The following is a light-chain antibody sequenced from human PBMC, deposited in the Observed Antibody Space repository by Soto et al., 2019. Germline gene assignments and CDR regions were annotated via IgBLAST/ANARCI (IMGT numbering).Light chain of an antibody. CDR2: AAS. Sequence: DIQMTQSPSSLSASLGDRVTITCRASQGIDNYLAWYQQKPGKVPKLLIYAASTLQSGVSSRFSGSGSGTDFTLTISSLQPEDVASYYCQKYNSAPRTFGQGTKVEIK. CDR1: QGIDNY. J-gene: IGKJ1*01. V-gene: IGKV1-27*01. CDR3: QKYNSAPRT.